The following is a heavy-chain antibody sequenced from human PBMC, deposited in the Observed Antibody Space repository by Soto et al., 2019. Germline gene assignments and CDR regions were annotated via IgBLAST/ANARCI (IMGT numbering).Heavy chain of an antibody. D-gene: IGHD3-16*02. J-gene: IGHJ4*02. V-gene: IGHV1-69*13. CDR2: IIPIFGTA. Sequence: VASVKVSCKASGGTFSSYAIRWVRQAPGQGLEWMGGIIPIFGTANYAQKFQGRVTITADESTSTAYMELSSLRSEDTAVYYCARVGYDYVWGSYRPGGLDYWGQGTMVTVSS. CDR1: GGTFSSYA. CDR3: ARVGYDYVWGSYRPGGLDY.